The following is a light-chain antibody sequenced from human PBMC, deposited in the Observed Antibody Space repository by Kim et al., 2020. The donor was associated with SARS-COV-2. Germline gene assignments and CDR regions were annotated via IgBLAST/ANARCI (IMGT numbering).Light chain of an antibody. Sequence: DIQMTQSPSSLSASVRDRVTITCRASQSISSDLIWYQQKPGKAPKLLIYAASSLQSGVPSRFSGSGSGTDFTLTISSLQFEDFATYYCQQSYSTLWTFGQGTKVDIK. CDR1: QSISSD. CDR2: AAS. J-gene: IGKJ1*01. CDR3: QQSYSTLWT. V-gene: IGKV1-39*01.